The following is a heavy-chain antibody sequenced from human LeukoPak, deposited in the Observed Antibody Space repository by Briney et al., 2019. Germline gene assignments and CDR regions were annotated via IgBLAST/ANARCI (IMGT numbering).Heavy chain of an antibody. V-gene: IGHV3-48*04. D-gene: IGHD3-10*01. J-gene: IGHJ4*02. CDR3: ARDLFYYVSGSYSPFGF. CDR2: ITSSGNST. Sequence: GGSLRLSCAASGFRLSNYSVNWVRQAPGKGLEWISYITSSGNSTYYADSVKGRFTVSRDNAKSVIFLQMNNLRAEDTAVYYCARDLFYYVSGSYSPFGFWGQGTLVTVSS. CDR1: GFRLSNYS.